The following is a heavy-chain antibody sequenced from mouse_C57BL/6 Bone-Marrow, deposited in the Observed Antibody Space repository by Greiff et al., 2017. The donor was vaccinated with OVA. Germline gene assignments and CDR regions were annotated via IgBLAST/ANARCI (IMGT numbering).Heavy chain of an antibody. CDR2: IRLKSDNYAT. V-gene: IGHV6-3*01. D-gene: IGHD2-5*01. CDR3: IYYSNPHYYFDY. Sequence: EVKLMESGGGLVQPGGSMKLSCVASGFTFSNYWMNWVRQSPEKGLEWVAQIRLKSDNYATHYAESVKGRFTISRDDSKSSVYLQMNNLRAEDTGIYYCIYYSNPHYYFDYWGQGTTLTVSS. J-gene: IGHJ2*01. CDR1: GFTFSNYW.